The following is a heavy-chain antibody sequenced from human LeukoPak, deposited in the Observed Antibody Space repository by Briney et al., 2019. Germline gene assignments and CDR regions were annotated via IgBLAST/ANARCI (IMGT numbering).Heavy chain of an antibody. CDR2: IYYSGST. J-gene: IGHJ4*02. CDR3: ARDGMGATSDY. V-gene: IGHV4-59*01. Sequence: PSETLSLTCTGSGGSISSYYWSWLRQPPGKGLEWIGYIYYSGSTNYNPSLKSRVTISVDTSKNQFSLKLSSVTAADTAVYYCARDGMGATSDYWGQGTLVTVYS. D-gene: IGHD1-26*01. CDR1: GGSISSYY.